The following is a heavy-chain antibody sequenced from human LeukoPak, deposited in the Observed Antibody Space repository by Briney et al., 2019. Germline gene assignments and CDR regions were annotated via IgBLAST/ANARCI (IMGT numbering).Heavy chain of an antibody. CDR2: TNTDGSTT. D-gene: IGHD4-17*01. CDR3: YGANVQH. V-gene: IGHV3-74*01. CDR1: GFTFSSYW. Sequence: GGPLRLSCAASGFTFSSYWMVWVRQAPGKGLVWVSATNTDGSTTTYADSVKGRFTIARDNARNTVYLQMNSLRVEDTAVYYCYGANVQHWGPGTLVTVHS. J-gene: IGHJ1*01.